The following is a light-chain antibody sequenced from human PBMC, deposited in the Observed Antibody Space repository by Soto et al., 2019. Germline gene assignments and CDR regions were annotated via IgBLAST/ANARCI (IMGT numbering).Light chain of an antibody. V-gene: IGLV1-44*01. CDR1: SSNIGRDT. CDR2: STD. Sequence: QSVVTQPPSASGTPGQRVTISCSGSSSNIGRDTVNWYQQLPGTAPKLLIYSTDRRPSGVPDRFSGSKSGTSASLAISGLQSEDEADYYCATWDGSLNGWVFGGGTKLTVL. CDR3: ATWDGSLNGWV. J-gene: IGLJ3*02.